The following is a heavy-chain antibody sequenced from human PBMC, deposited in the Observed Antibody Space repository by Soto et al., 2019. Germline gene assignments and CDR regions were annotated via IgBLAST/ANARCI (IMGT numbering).Heavy chain of an antibody. D-gene: IGHD3-10*01. CDR2: ISWDGRSR. CDR1: GFTFDAFA. CDR3: ARDSYDGLPRHKRDFDA. V-gene: IGHV3-43*02. Sequence: GGSLRLSCAASGFTFDAFAMHWVRQAPGKGPQWMALISWDGRSRLSADSVKGRSTISRDNSKNTLYLHMNVLTTEDTALYYCARDSYDGLPRHKRDFDAWGQGTMVTVSS. J-gene: IGHJ4*02.